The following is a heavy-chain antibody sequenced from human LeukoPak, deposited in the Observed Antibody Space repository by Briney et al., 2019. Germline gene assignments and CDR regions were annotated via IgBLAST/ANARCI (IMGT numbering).Heavy chain of an antibody. J-gene: IGHJ3*02. Sequence: GGSLRLSCAASGFTFSSYGMHWVRQAPGKGLEWVAVIWYDGSNKYYADSVKGRFTISRDNSQNTLYLQMNSLRAEDTAVYYCARVVAVAGRGDVFDIWGQGTMVTVSS. V-gene: IGHV3-33*01. D-gene: IGHD6-19*01. CDR2: IWYDGSNK. CDR3: ARVVAVAGRGDVFDI. CDR1: GFTFSSYG.